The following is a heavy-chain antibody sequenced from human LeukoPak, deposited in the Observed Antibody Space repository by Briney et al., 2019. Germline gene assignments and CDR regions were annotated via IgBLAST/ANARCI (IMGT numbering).Heavy chain of an antibody. Sequence: SVKVSCKASGGTFSSYAISWVRQAPGQGLEWMGRIIPIFGTANYAQKFQGRVTITTDESTSTAYMELSSLRSEDTAVYYCARERITMVRGVIITTQTDDYWGQGTLVTVSS. CDR3: ARERITMVRGVIITTQTDDY. CDR2: IIPIFGTA. J-gene: IGHJ4*02. V-gene: IGHV1-69*05. CDR1: GGTFSSYA. D-gene: IGHD3-10*01.